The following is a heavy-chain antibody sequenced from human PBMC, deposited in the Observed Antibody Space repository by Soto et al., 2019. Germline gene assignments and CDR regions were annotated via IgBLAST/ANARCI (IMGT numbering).Heavy chain of an antibody. Sequence: GGSLRLSCAASGFTFSGSAMHWVRQASGKGLEWVGRIRSKANSYATAYAASVKGRFTISRDDSKNTAYLQMNSLKTEDTAVYYCTSSSTQKALYYYYYGMDVWGQGTTVTVSS. V-gene: IGHV3-73*01. J-gene: IGHJ6*02. CDR2: IRSKANSYAT. CDR3: TSSSTQKALYYYYYGMDV. CDR1: GFTFSGSA.